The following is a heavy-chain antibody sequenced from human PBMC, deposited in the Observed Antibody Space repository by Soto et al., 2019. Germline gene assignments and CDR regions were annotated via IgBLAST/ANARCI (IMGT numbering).Heavy chain of an antibody. CDR2: IWYDGSNK. Sequence: QVQLVESGGGVVQPGRSLRLSCEASGFTFSSYGMHWVRQAPGKGLEWVAVIWYDGSNKYYADSVKGRFTISRDNSKNTLYLQMNSLRAEDTAVYDCARDLSRGYSYGSDYWGQGTLVTVSS. V-gene: IGHV3-33*01. J-gene: IGHJ4*02. CDR1: GFTFSSYG. CDR3: ARDLSRGYSYGSDY. D-gene: IGHD5-18*01.